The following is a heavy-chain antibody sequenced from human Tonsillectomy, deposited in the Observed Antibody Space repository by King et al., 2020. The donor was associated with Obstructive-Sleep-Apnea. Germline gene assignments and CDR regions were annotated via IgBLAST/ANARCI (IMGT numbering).Heavy chain of an antibody. Sequence: VQLVESGGGLAQPGRSLRLSCAASGFTFDDYAMHWVRQAPGKGLEWVSGISWNGGRRGYADSVKGRFTISRDNAKSSRYLKMNSLRAEDTALYYCAKDISYDILTGDFDYWGQGTLVTVSS. CDR3: AKDISYDILTGDFDY. J-gene: IGHJ4*02. CDR2: ISWNGGRR. CDR1: GFTFDDYA. V-gene: IGHV3-9*01. D-gene: IGHD3-9*01.